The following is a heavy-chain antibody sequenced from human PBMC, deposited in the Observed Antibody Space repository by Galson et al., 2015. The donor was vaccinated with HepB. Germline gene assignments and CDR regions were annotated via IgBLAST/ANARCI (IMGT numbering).Heavy chain of an antibody. V-gene: IGHV1-18*01. CDR2: ISGHSGDT. CDR1: GYTFTTYG. CDR3: ARDLLYYYDSSGYYAPYY. D-gene: IGHD3-22*01. Sequence: SVKVSCKASGYTFTTYGITWVRQAPGQGPEWMGWISGHSGDTNYAQKLQGRVTMTTDTSTSIAFMELRSLRSDDTAVYYCARDLLYYYDSSGYYAPYYWGQGILVTVSS. J-gene: IGHJ4*02.